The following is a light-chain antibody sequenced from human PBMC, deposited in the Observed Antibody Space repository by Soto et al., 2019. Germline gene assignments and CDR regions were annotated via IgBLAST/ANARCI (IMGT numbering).Light chain of an antibody. J-gene: IGLJ2*01. CDR1: SSDVGAYNY. CDR3: CSLAGSYTVI. Sequence: QSALTQPPSVSGSPRQSVSISCTGSSSDVGAYNYVSWYQQHPGEAPKLMIYDVSRRPSGVPDRFSGSKSGNTASLTISGLQAEDEADYYCCSLAGSYTVIFGGGTQVTVL. V-gene: IGLV2-11*01. CDR2: DVS.